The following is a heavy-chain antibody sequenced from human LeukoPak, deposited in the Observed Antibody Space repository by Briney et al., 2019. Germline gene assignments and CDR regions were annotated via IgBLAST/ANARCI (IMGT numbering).Heavy chain of an antibody. D-gene: IGHD2-21*02. CDR1: GYTFTAYY. CDR2: INPNSGAT. CDR3: ARDSSVVVTLDAFDI. V-gene: IGHV1-2*02. J-gene: IGHJ3*02. Sequence: ASVKVSCKASGYTFTAYYIHWLRQAPGQGLEWMAWINPNSGATKYAQKFQDRVTVTRDTSISTAYMELSRLRSDDTAVYYCARDSSVVVTLDAFDIWGQGTMVTVSS.